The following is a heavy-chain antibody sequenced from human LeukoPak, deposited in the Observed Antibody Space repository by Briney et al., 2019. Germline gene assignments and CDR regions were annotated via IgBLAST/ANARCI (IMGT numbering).Heavy chain of an antibody. V-gene: IGHV4-30-4*01. CDR2: IYYSGST. J-gene: IGHJ4*02. Sequence: SLTLSLTCTVSGGSISSGDYYWSWIRQPPGKGLEWIGYIYYSGSTYYNPSLKSRVTISVDTSKNQFSLKLSSVTAADTAVYYCARGGWLRFEDYWGQGTLVTVSS. D-gene: IGHD5-12*01. CDR3: ARGGWLRFEDY. CDR1: GGSISSGDYY.